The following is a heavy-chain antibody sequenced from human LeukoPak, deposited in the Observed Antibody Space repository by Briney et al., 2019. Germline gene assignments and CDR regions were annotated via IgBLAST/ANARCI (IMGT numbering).Heavy chain of an antibody. CDR3: ARDLGRYCSGGSCYYYYSMDV. J-gene: IGHJ6*03. CDR1: GYTFTSYG. CDR2: ISAYNGNT. D-gene: IGHD2-15*01. V-gene: IGHV1-18*01. Sequence: ASVKVSCKASGYTFTSYGFSWVRQAPGQGLEWMGWISAYNGNTNYAQKLQGRVTMTTDTSRSTAYMELRSLRSDDTAVYYCARDLGRYCSGGSCYYYYSMDVWGKGATVTISS.